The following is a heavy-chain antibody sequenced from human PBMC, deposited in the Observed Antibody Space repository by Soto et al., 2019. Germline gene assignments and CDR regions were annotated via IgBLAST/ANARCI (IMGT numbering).Heavy chain of an antibody. CDR2: ILNDGSNR. CDR3: ARDDEYSGNGMDV. CDR1: GFTFSNYG. D-gene: IGHD3-10*01. J-gene: IGHJ6*02. V-gene: IGHV3-33*01. Sequence: QVQLVESGGGVVQPGRSLRLSCAASGFTFSNYGMHWVRQAPGKGLEWVAVILNDGSNRYHADSVKDRFTISRDNSKNMLYLQMNSLRAEDTAVHYCARDDEYSGNGMDVWGQGTTVTVS.